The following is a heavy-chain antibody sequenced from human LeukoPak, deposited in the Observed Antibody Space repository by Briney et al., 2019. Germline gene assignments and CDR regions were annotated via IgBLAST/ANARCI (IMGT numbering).Heavy chain of an antibody. CDR1: GDSVSSNSAA. D-gene: IGHD5-12*01. Sequence: SQTLSLTCAISGDSVSSNSAAWNWIRQSPSRGLEWVGRTYYRSKWYNDYPVFMKSRITINPDTSKNQFSLQLKSVTPEDTAVYYCVRDSGYGLDAFDIWGQGTKVTVSS. J-gene: IGHJ3*02. CDR2: TYYRSKWYN. CDR3: VRDSGYGLDAFDI. V-gene: IGHV6-1*01.